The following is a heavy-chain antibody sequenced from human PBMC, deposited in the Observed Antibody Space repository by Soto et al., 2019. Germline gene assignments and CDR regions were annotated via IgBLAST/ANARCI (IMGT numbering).Heavy chain of an antibody. CDR3: ARLSVAAAGTPGGFDY. J-gene: IGHJ4*02. CDR1: GFTVSSNY. D-gene: IGHD6-13*01. Sequence: DVQLVETGGGLIQPGGSLRLSCAASGFTVSSNYMSWVRQAPGKGLEWVSVIYSGGSTYYADSVKGRFTISRDNSKNTLYLQMNSLRAEDTAVYYCARLSVAAAGTPGGFDYWGQGTLVTVSS. V-gene: IGHV3-53*02. CDR2: IYSGGST.